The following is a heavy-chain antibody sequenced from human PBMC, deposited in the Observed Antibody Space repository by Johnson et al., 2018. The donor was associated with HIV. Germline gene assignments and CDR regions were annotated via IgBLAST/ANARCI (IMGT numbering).Heavy chain of an antibody. V-gene: IGHV3-53*01. CDR2: ISSGGST. Sequence: VQLVESGGGLIQPGGSLRLSCAASGFTVSSNYMSWVRQAPGKGLEWVSVISSGGSTYYAASVKGRFTISRDNSKNTLYLQMNSLRAEDTAVYYCAREGAWEVRPGAFDIWGQGTMVTVSS. J-gene: IGHJ3*02. D-gene: IGHD1-26*01. CDR3: AREGAWEVRPGAFDI. CDR1: GFTVSSNY.